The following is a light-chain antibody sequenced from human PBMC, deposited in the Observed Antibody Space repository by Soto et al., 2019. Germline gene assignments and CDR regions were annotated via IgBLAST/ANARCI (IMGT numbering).Light chain of an antibody. CDR3: QQYGDLPWT. CDR2: GAS. J-gene: IGKJ1*01. CDR1: QSLLHITGETF. V-gene: IGKV2-29*01. Sequence: DVVMTQSPLSLSVTPGQPASISCKSSQSLLHITGETFLFWYLQKPGQAPRLLISGASGRATGVPDRFSGSGSGTEFTLTIDRLESEDFAVYFCQQYGDLPWTFGQGTKVDI.